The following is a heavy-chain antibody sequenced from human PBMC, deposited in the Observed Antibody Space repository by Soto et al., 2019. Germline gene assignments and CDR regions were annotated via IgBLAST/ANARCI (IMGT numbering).Heavy chain of an antibody. D-gene: IGHD1-26*01. CDR1: GGSISSGGYY. J-gene: IGHJ6*02. CDR3: ARDPESARGSATSYGMDV. CDR2: IYYSGST. V-gene: IGHV4-31*03. Sequence: SETLSLTCTVSGGSISSGGYYWSWIRQHPGKGLEWIGYIYYSGSTYYNQSLKSRVNISVDTSKNKLSLKLSSVTAANTAVYYCARDPESARGSATSYGMDVWGQGTTVTVSS.